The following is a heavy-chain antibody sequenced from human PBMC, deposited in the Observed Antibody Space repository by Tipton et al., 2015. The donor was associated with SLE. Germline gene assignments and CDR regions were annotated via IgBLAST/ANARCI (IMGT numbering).Heavy chain of an antibody. J-gene: IGHJ3*02. Sequence: TLSLTCTVSGGSISSYYWSWIRQPPGKGLEWIGYIYYSGSTNYNPSLKSRVTISVDTSKSQFSLKLSSVTAADTAVYYCARGEITMVQGVIWDDAFDIWGQGTMVTVSS. D-gene: IGHD3-10*01. CDR3: ARGEITMVQGVIWDDAFDI. V-gene: IGHV4-59*07. CDR1: GGSISSYY. CDR2: IYYSGST.